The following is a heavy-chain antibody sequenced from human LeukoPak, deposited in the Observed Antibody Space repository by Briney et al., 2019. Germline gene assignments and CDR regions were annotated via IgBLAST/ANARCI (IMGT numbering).Heavy chain of an antibody. J-gene: IGHJ6*03. CDR3: ARGIRYSGYDYYYYYMDV. CDR2: IYYSGST. V-gene: IGHV4-59*01. CDR1: GGSISSYY. Sequence: SETLSLTCTVSGGSISSYYWSWIRQPPGKGLEWIGYIYYSGSTNYNPSLKSRVTISVDTSKNQFSLKLSSVTAADTAVYCCARGIRYSGYDYYYYYMDVWGKGTTVTVSS. D-gene: IGHD5-12*01.